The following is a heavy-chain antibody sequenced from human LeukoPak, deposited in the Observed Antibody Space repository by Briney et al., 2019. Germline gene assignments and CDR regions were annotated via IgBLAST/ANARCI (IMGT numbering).Heavy chain of an antibody. CDR3: ARAHPQYYYYGMDV. CDR2: IYYSGST. Sequence: LETLSLTCTVSGGSISSYYWSWIRQPPGKGLEWIGYIYYSGSTNYNPSLKSRVTISVDTSKNQFSLKLSSVTAADTAVYYCARAHPQYYYYGMDVWGQGTTVTVSS. J-gene: IGHJ6*02. V-gene: IGHV4-59*01. CDR1: GGSISSYY.